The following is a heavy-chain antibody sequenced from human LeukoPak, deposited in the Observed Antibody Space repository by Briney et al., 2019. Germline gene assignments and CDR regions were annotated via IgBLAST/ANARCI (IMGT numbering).Heavy chain of an antibody. CDR1: GFTFSSYS. CDR2: ISSSSSYI. Sequence: PGRSLRLSCAASGFTFSSYSMNWVRQAPGKGLEWVSSISSSSSYIYYADSVKGRFTISRDNAKNSLYLQMNSLRAEDTAVYYCAREVVVPAAIAPLYYFDYWGQGTLVTVSS. D-gene: IGHD2-2*01. CDR3: AREVVVPAAIAPLYYFDY. V-gene: IGHV3-21*01. J-gene: IGHJ4*02.